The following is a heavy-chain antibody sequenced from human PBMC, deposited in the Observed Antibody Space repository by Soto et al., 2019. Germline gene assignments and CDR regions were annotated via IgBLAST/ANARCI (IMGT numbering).Heavy chain of an antibody. J-gene: IGHJ6*03. D-gene: IGHD3-3*01. CDR3: ARVRDFWSGYYPKTYYYYYMDV. Sequence: ASVKVSCKASGGTFSSYTISWVRQAPGQGLEWMGRIIPILGIANYAQKFQGRVTITADKSTSTAYMELSSLRSEDTAVYYCARVRDFWSGYYPKTYYYYYMDVWGKGTTVTVSS. CDR2: IIPILGIA. CDR1: GGTFSSYT. V-gene: IGHV1-69*02.